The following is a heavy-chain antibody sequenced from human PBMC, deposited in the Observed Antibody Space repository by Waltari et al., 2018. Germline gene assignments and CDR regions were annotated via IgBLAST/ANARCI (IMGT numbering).Heavy chain of an antibody. CDR2: IWYDGSKK. CDR1: GFTFSSYG. Sequence: QVQLVESGGGVVQPGRSLRLSCAASGFTFSSYGMHWVRQAPGKGLEWVAVIWYDGSKKYYADSVKGRFTISRDNSKNTLYLQMNSLRAEDTAMYYCAKETEYAGIQLWPLDYWGQGTLVTVSS. V-gene: IGHV3-30*18. J-gene: IGHJ4*02. CDR3: AKETEYAGIQLWPLDY. D-gene: IGHD5-18*01.